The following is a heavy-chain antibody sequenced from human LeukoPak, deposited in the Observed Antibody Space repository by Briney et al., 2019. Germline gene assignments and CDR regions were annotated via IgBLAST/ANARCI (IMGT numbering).Heavy chain of an antibody. Sequence: SETLSLTCTVSGGSINTYYWSWIRQPPGKGLEWIGYIYYSGSTNYNPSLKSRVTISVDTSKNQFPLKLSSVTAADTAVYYCARGPPEQWLAHWGQGTLVTVSS. CDR3: ARGPPEQWLAH. CDR2: IYYSGST. J-gene: IGHJ4*02. V-gene: IGHV4-59*12. D-gene: IGHD6-19*01. CDR1: GGSINTYY.